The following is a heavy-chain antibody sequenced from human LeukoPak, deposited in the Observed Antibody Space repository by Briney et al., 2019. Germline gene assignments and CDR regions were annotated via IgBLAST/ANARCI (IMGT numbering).Heavy chain of an antibody. CDR2: IYYSGST. CDR3: ARDDWNYVFNY. Sequence: PSETLSLTCTVSGGSISSYYWSWIRQPPGKGLEWIGYIYYSGSTNYNPSLKSRVTISVDTSKNQFSLKLSSVTAADTAVHYCARDDWNYVFNYWGQGTLVTVSS. V-gene: IGHV4-59*01. D-gene: IGHD1-7*01. J-gene: IGHJ4*02. CDR1: GGSISSYY.